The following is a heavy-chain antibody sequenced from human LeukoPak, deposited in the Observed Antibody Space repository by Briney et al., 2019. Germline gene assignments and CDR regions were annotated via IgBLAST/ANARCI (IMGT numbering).Heavy chain of an antibody. J-gene: IGHJ4*02. D-gene: IGHD3-3*02. CDR2: IYYSEST. V-gene: IGHV4-59*01. CDR1: GGSISSYY. CDR3: ARDRISYFDY. Sequence: SETLSLTCTVSGGSISSYYWSWIRQPPAKGLEWPGYIYYSESTNYNPSLKSRVTISVDTSKNQFSLKLSSVTAADTAVYYCARDRISYFDYWGQGTLVTVSS.